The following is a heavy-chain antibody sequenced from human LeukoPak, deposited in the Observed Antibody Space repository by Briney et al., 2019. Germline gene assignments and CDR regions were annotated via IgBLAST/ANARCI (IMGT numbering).Heavy chain of an antibody. Sequence: PGGSLRLSCAASGFTFRSYDMHWVRQVTGKGLEWVSAVGISGGTYYAGSVKGRFTISRENAKNSLYLQMNSLTAGDTAVYYCVRGGIQVSGIDEIDYWGQGTLVTVSS. CDR1: GFTFRSYD. V-gene: IGHV3-13*01. J-gene: IGHJ4*02. CDR3: VRGGIQVSGIDEIDY. CDR2: VGISGGT. D-gene: IGHD6-19*01.